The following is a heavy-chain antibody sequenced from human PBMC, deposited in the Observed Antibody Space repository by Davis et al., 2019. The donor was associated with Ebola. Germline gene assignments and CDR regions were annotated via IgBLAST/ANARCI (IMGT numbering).Heavy chain of an antibody. CDR2: IHYSGST. J-gene: IGHJ5*02. Sequence: PSETLSLTCTVSGGSISSNYWSWIRQPPGKGLEWIGYIHYSGSTNYNPSLKSRVTISVDTSKNQFSLKLSSVTAADTAVYYCAREGGEGEGGWFDPWGQGTLVTVSS. D-gene: IGHD3-16*01. CDR3: AREGGEGEGGWFDP. V-gene: IGHV4-59*01. CDR1: GGSISSNY.